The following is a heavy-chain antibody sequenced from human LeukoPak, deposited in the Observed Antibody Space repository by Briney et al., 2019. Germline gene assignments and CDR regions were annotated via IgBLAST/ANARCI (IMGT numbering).Heavy chain of an antibody. D-gene: IGHD3-10*01. Sequence: GASVKVSCKASGYTFTSYDINWVRQATGQGLEWMGWMNPNSGNTGYAQKFQGRVTMIRNTSISTAYMELSSLRSEDTAVYYCARGSTRTLLWFGELSSYYYYGMDVWGQGTTVTVSS. CDR3: ARGSTRTLLWFGELSSYYYYGMDV. J-gene: IGHJ6*02. CDR2: MNPNSGNT. CDR1: GYTFTSYD. V-gene: IGHV1-8*01.